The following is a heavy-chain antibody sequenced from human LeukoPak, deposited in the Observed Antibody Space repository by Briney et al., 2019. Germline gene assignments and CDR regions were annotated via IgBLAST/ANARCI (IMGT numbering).Heavy chain of an antibody. CDR3: GASTVPVTYYYLAV. CDR2: IIPVLGTT. Sequence: SVKVSCKPAGGSFSTHAIIWVRQAPGQGLEWMGGIIPVLGTTNSAQRFQDRLSLTADEFTGTASMELTSLRPEAPAVYYCGASTVPVTYYYLAVWGKGTTITVSS. J-gene: IGHJ6*03. CDR1: GGSFSTHA. V-gene: IGHV1-69*13. D-gene: IGHD6-19*01.